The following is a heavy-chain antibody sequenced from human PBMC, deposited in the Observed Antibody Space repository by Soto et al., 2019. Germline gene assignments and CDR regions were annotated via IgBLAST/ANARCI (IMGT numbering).Heavy chain of an antibody. V-gene: IGHV4-39*01. D-gene: IGHD4-17*01. Sequence: SETLSLTCAVSGGSISSRSYYWGWIRQPPGKGLEWIGSMYYSGSTYYNPPLKSRVTISVDTSKNQFSLKLSSVTAADTAVFYCAADTVTLYYYYYGVDVWGQGTTVTVSS. CDR2: MYYSGST. J-gene: IGHJ6*02. CDR1: GGSISSRSYY. CDR3: AADTVTLYYYYYGVDV.